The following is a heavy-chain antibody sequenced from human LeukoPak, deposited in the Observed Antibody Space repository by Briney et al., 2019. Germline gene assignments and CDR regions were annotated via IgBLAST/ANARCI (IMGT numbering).Heavy chain of an antibody. Sequence: GGSLRLSCAASGSTVSSTYMSWVRQAPGKGREWVSVLYRDDITYYASSVKGRFFISKENSKRMLYLQMNSLRVEDTAMYYCARRLSTGYYEFWGQGTLVTVSS. D-gene: IGHD3-9*01. CDR1: GSTVSSTY. CDR2: LYRDDIT. V-gene: IGHV3-66*01. CDR3: ARRLSTGYYEF. J-gene: IGHJ4*02.